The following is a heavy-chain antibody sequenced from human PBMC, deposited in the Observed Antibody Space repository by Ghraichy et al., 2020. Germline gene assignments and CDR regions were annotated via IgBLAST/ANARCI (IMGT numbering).Heavy chain of an antibody. V-gene: IGHV3-21*01. CDR1: GFTFSSYA. CDR3: ARDVGFDNSADGFDV. D-gene: IGHD4-23*01. CDR2: ISTRSTYK. J-gene: IGHJ6*02. Sequence: GESLNISCAASGFTFSSYAMNWVRQAPGKGLEWVSSISTRSTYKNYAASVKGRFTVSRDNAKNSLFLQMDSLRADDTAVYYCARDVGFDNSADGFDVWGHGTWVIVSS.